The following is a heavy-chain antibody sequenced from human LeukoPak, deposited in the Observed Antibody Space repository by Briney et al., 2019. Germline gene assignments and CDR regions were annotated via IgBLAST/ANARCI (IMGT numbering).Heavy chain of an antibody. CDR2: IHLNGRT. D-gene: IGHD2/OR15-2a*01. J-gene: IGHJ4*02. Sequence: PSGTLSLTCGVSGGSITTTNWWSWVRQPPGQGLEWIGEIHLNGRTNYNPSLNSRVTLALDTSKNQLSLSLTSVTAADTAVYYCSRENGAFSPFGYWGQGTLVIVPS. CDR1: GGSITTTNW. CDR3: SRENGAFSPFGY. V-gene: IGHV4-4*02.